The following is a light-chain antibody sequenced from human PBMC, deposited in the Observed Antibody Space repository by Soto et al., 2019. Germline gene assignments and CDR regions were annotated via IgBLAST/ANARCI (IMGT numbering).Light chain of an antibody. Sequence: DIQMTQSPSTLSASVGDRVTITCRASQSISSWLAWYQQKPGKAPKLLIYDASSLESGVPSRFSGSGSGTEFTLTISSLQPDAFETYYCQQYNSYSSTFGQGTKLELK. CDR3: QQYNSYSST. V-gene: IGKV1-5*01. CDR2: DAS. CDR1: QSISSW. J-gene: IGKJ2*02.